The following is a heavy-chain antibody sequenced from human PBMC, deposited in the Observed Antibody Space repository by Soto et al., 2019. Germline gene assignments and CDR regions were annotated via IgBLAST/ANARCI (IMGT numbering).Heavy chain of an antibody. V-gene: IGHV4-34*01. CDR3: AREVWGSGRIRFDH. CDR1: GGSFSDYY. CDR2: INHSGST. Sequence: QVQLQQWGAGLLKPSETLSLTCAVYGGSFSDYYWSWIRQPPGKGLEWIGEINHSGSTNYNPSLKSRVTIAVKTSKNQFSLKLSSVTAADTAVYYCAREVWGSGRIRFDHWGQGTLVTVSS. J-gene: IGHJ5*02. D-gene: IGHD3-10*01.